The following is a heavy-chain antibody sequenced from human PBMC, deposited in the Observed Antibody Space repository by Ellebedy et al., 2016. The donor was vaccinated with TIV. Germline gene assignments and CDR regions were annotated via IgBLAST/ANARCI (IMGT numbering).Heavy chain of an antibody. CDR1: GGSISSSSYY. J-gene: IGHJ4*02. V-gene: IGHV4-39*01. D-gene: IGHD3-3*01. Sequence: SETLSLTXTVSGGSISSSSYYWGWIRQPPGKGLEWIGSIYYSGSTYYNPSLKSRVTISVDTSKNQFSLKLSSMTAADTAVYYCARGQGWSGHYFDYWGQGTLVTVSS. CDR3: ARGQGWSGHYFDY. CDR2: IYYSGST.